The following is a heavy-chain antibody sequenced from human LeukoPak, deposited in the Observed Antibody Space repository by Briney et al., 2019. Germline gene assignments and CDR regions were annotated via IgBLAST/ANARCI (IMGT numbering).Heavy chain of an antibody. J-gene: IGHJ4*02. V-gene: IGHV3-30*04. CDR3: ARSHIVVVPAAMPDY. D-gene: IGHD2-2*01. Sequence: PGGSLRLSCAASGFTFSSYAMHWVRQAPGKGLEWAAVISYDGSNKYYADSVKGRFTISRDNSKNTLYLQMNSLRAEDTAVYYCARSHIVVVPAAMPDYWGQGTLVTVSS. CDR2: ISYDGSNK. CDR1: GFTFSSYA.